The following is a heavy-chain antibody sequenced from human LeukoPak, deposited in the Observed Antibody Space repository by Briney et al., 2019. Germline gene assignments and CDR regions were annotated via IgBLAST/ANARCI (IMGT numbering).Heavy chain of an antibody. CDR1: GYTFTSYG. D-gene: IGHD3-9*01. Sequence: ASVKVSCKASGYTFTSYGISWVRQAPGQGLEWMGWISAYNGNTNYAQKLQGRVTMTTDTSTSTAYMELRSLTSDDTAVYYCARRGPPSYDILTGYWPRDYYYYMDVWGKGTTVTVSS. CDR3: ARRGPPSYDILTGYWPRDYYYYMDV. J-gene: IGHJ6*03. V-gene: IGHV1-18*01. CDR2: ISAYNGNT.